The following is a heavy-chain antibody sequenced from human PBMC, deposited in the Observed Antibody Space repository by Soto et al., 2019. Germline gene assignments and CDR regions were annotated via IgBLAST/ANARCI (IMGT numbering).Heavy chain of an antibody. V-gene: IGHV3-33*01. CDR3: ARDRSGPYYFDY. CDR2: IWYDGSNK. D-gene: IGHD3-3*01. J-gene: IGHJ4*02. CDR1: GFTFSSYG. Sequence: GGSLRLSCAASGFTFSSYGMHWVRQAPGKGLEWVAVIWYDGSNKYYADSVKGRFTISRDNSKNTLYLQMNSLRAEDTAVYYCARDRSGPYYFDYWGQGTLVTVSS.